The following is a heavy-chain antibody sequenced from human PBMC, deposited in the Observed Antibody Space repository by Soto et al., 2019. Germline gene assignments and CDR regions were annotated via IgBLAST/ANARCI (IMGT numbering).Heavy chain of an antibody. CDR1: GYTFTSYD. D-gene: IGHD3-10*01. V-gene: IGHV1-8*01. J-gene: IGHJ6*02. CDR3: ARLHGSGSYYSYYYYGKDV. CDR2: MNPNSGNT. Sequence: QVQLVQSGAEVKKPGASVKVSCKASGYTFTSYDINWVRQATGQGLEWMGWMNPNSGNTGYAQKFQGRVTMTRNTSISTAYMELSSLRSEDTAVYYCARLHGSGSYYSYYYYGKDVWGQGTTFTVSS.